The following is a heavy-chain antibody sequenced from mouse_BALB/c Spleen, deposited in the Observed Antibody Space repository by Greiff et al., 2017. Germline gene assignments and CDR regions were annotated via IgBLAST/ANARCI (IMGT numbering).Heavy chain of an antibody. CDR3: ARRNGKDAMDY. CDR1: GFTFSSFG. J-gene: IGHJ4*01. CDR2: ISSGSSTI. D-gene: IGHD2-1*01. V-gene: IGHV5-17*02. Sequence: EVHLVESGGGLVQPGGSRKLSCAASGFTFSSFGMHWVRQAPEKGLEWVAYISSGSSTIYYADTVKGRFTISRDNPKNTLFLQMTSLRSEDTAMYYCARRNGKDAMDYWGQGTSVTVSS.